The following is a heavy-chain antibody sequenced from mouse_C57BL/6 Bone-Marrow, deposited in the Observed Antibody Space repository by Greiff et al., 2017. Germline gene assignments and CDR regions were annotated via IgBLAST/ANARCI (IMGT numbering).Heavy chain of an antibody. J-gene: IGHJ2*01. CDR3: AREWDYYGSSYDYFDY. D-gene: IGHD1-1*01. CDR2: ISDGGSYT. V-gene: IGHV5-4*01. CDR1: GFTFSSYA. Sequence: EVQVVESGGGLVKPGGSLKLSCAASGFTFSSYAMSWVRQTPEQRLEWVATISDGGSYTYYPDNVKGLFTITRDNAKNNLYLQRSHLKSEDTAMYYCAREWDYYGSSYDYFDYWGQGTTLTVSS.